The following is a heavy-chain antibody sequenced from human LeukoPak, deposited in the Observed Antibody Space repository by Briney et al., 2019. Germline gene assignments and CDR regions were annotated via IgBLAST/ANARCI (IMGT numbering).Heavy chain of an antibody. D-gene: IGHD2-2*01. J-gene: IGHJ3*02. CDR1: GGSISSYY. V-gene: IGHV4-59*01. CDR2: IYYSGST. Sequence: SETLSLTCTVSGGSISSYYWSWIRQPPGKGLEWIGYIYYSGSTNYNPSLKSRVTISVDTSKNQFSLKLSSVTAADTAVYYCATDGNVVVPRYGAFDIWGQGTMVTVSS. CDR3: ATDGNVVVPRYGAFDI.